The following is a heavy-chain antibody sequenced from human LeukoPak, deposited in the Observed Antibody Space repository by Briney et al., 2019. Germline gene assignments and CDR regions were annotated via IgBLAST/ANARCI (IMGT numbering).Heavy chain of an antibody. V-gene: IGHV3-30-3*01. CDR2: ISYDGSNK. CDR1: GFTFSSYA. J-gene: IGHJ3*02. CDR3: ARGGDTSGYYPDAFDI. D-gene: IGHD3-22*01. Sequence: PGGSLRLSCAASGFTFSSYAMPWVRQAPGKGLEWVAVISYDGSNKYYADSVKGRFTISRDNSKNTLYLQMNSLRADDTAVYYCARGGDTSGYYPDAFDIWGQGTMVTVSS.